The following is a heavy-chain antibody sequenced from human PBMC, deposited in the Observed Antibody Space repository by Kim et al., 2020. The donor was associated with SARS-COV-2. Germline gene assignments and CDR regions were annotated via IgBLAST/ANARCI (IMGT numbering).Heavy chain of an antibody. CDR1: GGSISSGGYY. CDR3: ARVKWELLWLDY. J-gene: IGHJ4*02. V-gene: IGHV4-31*03. CDR2: IHYSGST. D-gene: IGHD1-26*01. Sequence: SETLSLTYTVSGGSISSGGYYWSWIRQHPGKGLVWTGYIHYSGSTYYNPSLKSRVTISVDTSKNQFSLKLSSVTAAHTVVYYCARVKWELLWLDYWGQGTLVTASS.